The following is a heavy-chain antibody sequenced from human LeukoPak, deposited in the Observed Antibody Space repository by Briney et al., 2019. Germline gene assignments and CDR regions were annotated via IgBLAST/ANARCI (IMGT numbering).Heavy chain of an antibody. CDR1: GDSVSSNSAA. Sequence: SQTLSHTCAISGDSVSSNSAAWNWIRQSPSRGLEWLGRTYYRSKWYNDYAVSVTSRITINPDTSKNQFSLQLNSVTPEDTAVYYCARGRGSMIVVVTASDYGMDVWGQGTTVTVSS. J-gene: IGHJ6*02. CDR2: TYYRSKWYN. V-gene: IGHV6-1*01. D-gene: IGHD3-22*01. CDR3: ARGRGSMIVVVTASDYGMDV.